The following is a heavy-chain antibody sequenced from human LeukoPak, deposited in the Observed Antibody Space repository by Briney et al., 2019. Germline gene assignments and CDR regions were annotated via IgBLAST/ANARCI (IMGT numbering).Heavy chain of an antibody. CDR2: INPNSGGT. J-gene: IGHJ5*02. CDR3: AREDTAMVLAGWFDP. Sequence: GASVKVSCKASGYTFTGCYMHWVRQAPGQGLEWMGWINPNSGGTNYAQKFQGRVTMTRDTSISTAYMELSRLRSDDTAVYYCAREDTAMVLAGWFDPWGQGTLVTVSS. V-gene: IGHV1-2*02. D-gene: IGHD5-18*01. CDR1: GYTFTGCY.